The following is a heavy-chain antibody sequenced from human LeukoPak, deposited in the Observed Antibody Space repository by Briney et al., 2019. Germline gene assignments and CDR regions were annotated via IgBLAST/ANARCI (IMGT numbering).Heavy chain of an antibody. Sequence: GASLRLSCAASGFTFSDYYMSWIRQAPGKGLEWVSYISSSSSYTNYADSVKGRFTISRDNAKNSLYLQMNSLRAEDTAVYYCARARYCSGGSCRGRINWFDPWGQGTLVTVSS. V-gene: IGHV3-11*06. CDR1: GFTFSDYY. J-gene: IGHJ5*02. CDR3: ARARYCSGGSCRGRINWFDP. D-gene: IGHD2-15*01. CDR2: ISSSSSYT.